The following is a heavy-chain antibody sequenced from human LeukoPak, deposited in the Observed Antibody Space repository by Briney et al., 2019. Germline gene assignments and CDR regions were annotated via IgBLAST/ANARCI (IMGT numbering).Heavy chain of an antibody. CDR2: ISGSGGST. V-gene: IGHV3-23*01. Sequence: GGSLRLSCAASGFTFSSYAMSWVRQAPGKGLEWVSAISGSGGSTYYADSVKGRFTISRDNSKNTLYLQTNSLRAEDTAVYYCAKTPRLLYSYGYGVDYWGQGTLVTVSS. J-gene: IGHJ4*02. CDR1: GFTFSSYA. CDR3: AKTPRLLYSYGYGVDY. D-gene: IGHD5-18*01.